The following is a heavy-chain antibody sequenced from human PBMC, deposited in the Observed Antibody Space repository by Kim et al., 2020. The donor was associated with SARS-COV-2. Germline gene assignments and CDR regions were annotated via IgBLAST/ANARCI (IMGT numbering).Heavy chain of an antibody. Sequence: ASVKVSCKASGYTFTGYNIHWVRQAPGQGLEWMGWINPENGGAKYAEKFEGRVTMTRDTSISTAYLELSSLKSDDTAVFYCARDMDYWGQGTLVTVAS. V-gene: IGHV1-2*02. J-gene: IGHJ4*02. CDR3: ARDMDY. CDR2: INPENGGA. CDR1: GYTFTGYN.